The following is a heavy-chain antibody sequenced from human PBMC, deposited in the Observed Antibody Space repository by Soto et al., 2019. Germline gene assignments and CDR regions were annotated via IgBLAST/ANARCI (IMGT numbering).Heavy chain of an antibody. CDR2: VHHSWGS. V-gene: IGHV4-59*01. D-gene: IGHD2-21*02. Sequence: SETLSLTCTVSGGSISSYYWSWIRQPPGKGMEWIGYVHHSWGSTYNPSLQSRVAISLDTSKNQFSLKLNSVTAADTAVYYCARDLWGYCGTDCYPLDVWGQGTTVTVSS. CDR3: ARDLWGYCGTDCYPLDV. CDR1: GGSISSYY. J-gene: IGHJ6*02.